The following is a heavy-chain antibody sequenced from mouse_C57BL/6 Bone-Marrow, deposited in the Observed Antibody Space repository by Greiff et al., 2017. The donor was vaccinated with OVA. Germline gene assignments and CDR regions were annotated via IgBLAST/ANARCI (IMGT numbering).Heavy chain of an antibody. D-gene: IGHD3-2*02. CDR2: INPSTGGT. V-gene: IGHV1-42*01. CDR3: ARRGSSGYVRFFAY. Sequence: EVQLQQSGPELVKPGASVKISCKASGYSFTGYYMNWVKQSPEKSLEWIGEINPSTGGTTYNQKFKAKATLTVDKSSSTAYMQLKSLTSEDSAVYYCARRGSSGYVRFFAYWGQGTLVTVSA. J-gene: IGHJ3*01. CDR1: GYSFTGYY.